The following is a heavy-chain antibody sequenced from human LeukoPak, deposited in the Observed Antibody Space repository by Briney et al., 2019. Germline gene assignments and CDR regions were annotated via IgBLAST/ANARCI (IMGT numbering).Heavy chain of an antibody. V-gene: IGHV3-30-3*02. D-gene: IGHD2-2*01. CDR3: AKRGSCTSISCLSTTLDS. Sequence: PGGSLRLSCTASKFNLSSYSIHWVRQAPCKGREWVAVISDDGGNKYYADSVKGRFTISRDNSKNTLSLLMNSLRAEDTALYYCAKRGSCTSISCLSTTLDSWGQGALVTVSS. CDR2: ISDDGGNK. J-gene: IGHJ4*02. CDR1: KFNLSSYS.